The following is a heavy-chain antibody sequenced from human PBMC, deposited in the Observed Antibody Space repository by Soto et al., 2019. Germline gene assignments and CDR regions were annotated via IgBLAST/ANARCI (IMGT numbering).Heavy chain of an antibody. CDR2: IYRTGST. D-gene: IGHD5-18*01. CDR1: GGSFTSNNW. J-gene: IGHJ4*02. V-gene: IGHV4-4*02. CDR3: VRDLGYSSGPHDY. Sequence: SETLSLTSAVAGGSFTSNNWWTWFRQPPGQGLEWIGEIYRTGSTNYNPSLKSRVTISLDKSENQFSLKVTSLTAADTAVYYCVRDLGYSSGPHDYWGQGTLVTVSS.